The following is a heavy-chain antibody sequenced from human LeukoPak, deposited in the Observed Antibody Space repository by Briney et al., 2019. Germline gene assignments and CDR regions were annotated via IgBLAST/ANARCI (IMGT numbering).Heavy chain of an antibody. CDR3: ARVDTAMMEPGTFDY. D-gene: IGHD5-18*01. CDR1: GFTFSSYA. V-gene: IGHV3-23*01. CDR2: ISGSGGST. Sequence: SGGSLRLSCAASGFTFSSYAMSWVRQAPGKGLEWVSAISGSGGSTYYADSVKGRFTISRDNSKNTLYLQMNSLRAEDTAVYYCARVDTAMMEPGTFDYWGQGTLVTVSS. J-gene: IGHJ4*02.